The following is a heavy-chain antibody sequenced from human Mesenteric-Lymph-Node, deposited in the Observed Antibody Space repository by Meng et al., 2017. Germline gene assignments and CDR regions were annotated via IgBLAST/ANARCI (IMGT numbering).Heavy chain of an antibody. CDR2: IYYSGST. CDR3: ARHAAISFGEFVEGIDY. V-gene: IGHV4-59*08. Sequence: SETLSLTCTVSGGSISSYYWSWIRQPPGKGLEWIGYIYYSGSTNYNPSLKSRVTISVDTSKNQFSLKLSSVTAADTAVYYCARHAAISFGEFVEGIDYWGPGTLVTVSS. J-gene: IGHJ4*02. CDR1: GGSISSYY. D-gene: IGHD3-16*01.